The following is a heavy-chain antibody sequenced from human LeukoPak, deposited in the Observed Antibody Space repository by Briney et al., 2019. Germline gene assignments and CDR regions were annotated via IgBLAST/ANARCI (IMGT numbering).Heavy chain of an antibody. Sequence: ASVKVSCKASGYTFTGYYMHWVRQAPGQGLEWMGWINPNSGGTNYAQKFQGRVTMTRDTSISTAYMELSGLRSDDTAVYYCKLWSRNYYYYGMDVWGQGTTVTVSS. V-gene: IGHV1-2*02. CDR3: KLWSRNYYYYGMDV. CDR2: INPNSGGT. D-gene: IGHD5-18*01. CDR1: GYTFTGYY. J-gene: IGHJ6*02.